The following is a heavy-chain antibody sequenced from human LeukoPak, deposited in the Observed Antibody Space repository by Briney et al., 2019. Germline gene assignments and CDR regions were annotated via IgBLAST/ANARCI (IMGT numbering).Heavy chain of an antibody. Sequence: PGGSLRLSCAASGFTFSSYSMNWVRQAPGKGLEWVSSISSSSSYIYYADSVKGRFTISRDNAKNSLYLQMNSLRAEDTAVYYCARGIGYCSSTSCPQLHWGQGTLVTVSS. J-gene: IGHJ4*02. D-gene: IGHD2-2*01. CDR3: ARGIGYCSSTSCPQLH. CDR1: GFTFSSYS. CDR2: ISSSSSYI. V-gene: IGHV3-21*01.